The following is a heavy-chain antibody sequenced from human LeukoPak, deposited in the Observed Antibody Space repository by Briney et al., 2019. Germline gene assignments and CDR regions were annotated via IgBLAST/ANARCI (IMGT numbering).Heavy chain of an antibody. J-gene: IGHJ4*02. CDR1: GYTFTGYY. V-gene: IGHV1-2*02. D-gene: IGHD1-26*01. CDR2: INPNSGGT. Sequence: ASVKVSCKASGYTFTGYYMHWVRQAPGQGLEWMGWINPNSGGTNYAQKFQGRVTMTRDTSISTAYMELSRLRSDDTAVYYCARYGSYSPQPRYYFDYWGQGTLVTVSS. CDR3: ARYGSYSPQPRYYFDY.